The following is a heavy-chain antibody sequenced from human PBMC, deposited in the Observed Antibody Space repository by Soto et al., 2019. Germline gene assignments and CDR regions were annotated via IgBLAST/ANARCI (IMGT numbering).Heavy chain of an antibody. D-gene: IGHD2-2*01. CDR1: GFTFSSYG. V-gene: IGHV3-30*18. CDR2: ISYDGSNK. CDR3: AKVPPRRNIVVVPAATSNLFDP. J-gene: IGHJ5*02. Sequence: GGSLRLSCAASGFTFSSYGMHWVRQAPGKGLEWVAVISYDGSNKYYADSVKGRFTISRDNSKNTLYLQMNSLRAEDTAVYYCAKVPPRRNIVVVPAATSNLFDPWGQGTLVTVSS.